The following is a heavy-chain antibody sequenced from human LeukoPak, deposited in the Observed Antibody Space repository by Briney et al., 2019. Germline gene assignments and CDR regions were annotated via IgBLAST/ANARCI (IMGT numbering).Heavy chain of an antibody. D-gene: IGHD1-26*01. CDR3: ARRGVGGRYYYGMDV. Sequence: ASVKVSCKASGGTFSSYAISWVRQAPGQGLEWMGGIIPIFGTANYAQKFQGRVTITADEPTSTAYMELSSLRSEDTAVYYCARRGVGGRYYYGMDVWGQGTTVTVSS. CDR2: IIPIFGTA. J-gene: IGHJ6*02. CDR1: GGTFSSYA. V-gene: IGHV1-69*13.